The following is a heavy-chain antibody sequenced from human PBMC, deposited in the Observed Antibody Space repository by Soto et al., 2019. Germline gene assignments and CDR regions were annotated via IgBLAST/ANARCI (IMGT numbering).Heavy chain of an antibody. D-gene: IGHD2-2*01. V-gene: IGHV4-39*01. CDR2: IYYSGST. J-gene: IGHJ5*02. Sequence: SETLSLTCTVSGGSISSSSYYWGWIRQPPGKGLEWIGSIYYSGSTYYKPSLKSRVTISVDTSKNQISLKLSSVTAADTAVYYCARHVDCSSTSCYGDNDWFDPWGQGTLVTVSS. CDR1: GGSISSSSYY. CDR3: ARHVDCSSTSCYGDNDWFDP.